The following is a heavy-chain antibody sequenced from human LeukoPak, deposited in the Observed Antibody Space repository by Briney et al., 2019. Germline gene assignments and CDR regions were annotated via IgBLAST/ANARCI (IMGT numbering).Heavy chain of an antibody. D-gene: IGHD6-6*01. CDR1: GFTFDDYG. Sequence: GGSLRLSCAASGFTFDDYGMSWVRQAPGKGLEWVSGITWNGGSTGYADSVKGRFTISRDNAKNSLYLQMNSLRDEDTALYYCARATSSSGYYYCYMDVWGKGTTVTVSS. J-gene: IGHJ6*03. CDR3: ARATSSSGYYYCYMDV. CDR2: ITWNGGST. V-gene: IGHV3-20*04.